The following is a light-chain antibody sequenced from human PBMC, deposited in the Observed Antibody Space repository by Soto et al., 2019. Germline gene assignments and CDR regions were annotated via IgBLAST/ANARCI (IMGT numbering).Light chain of an antibody. CDR1: QSVTSSF. Sequence: EIVLTQSPGTLSLSPGGRVTLSCRASQSVTSSFLAWYQHKPGQAPRLLIYGASNRATGIPDRFSGSESGTDFTLTISRLEPEDFAVYYCHQCDRSPWTFGQGTKVDIK. CDR2: GAS. CDR3: HQCDRSPWT. J-gene: IGKJ1*01. V-gene: IGKV3-20*01.